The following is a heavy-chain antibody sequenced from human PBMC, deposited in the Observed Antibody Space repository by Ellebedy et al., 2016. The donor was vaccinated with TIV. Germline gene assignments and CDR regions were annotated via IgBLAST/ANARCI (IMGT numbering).Heavy chain of an antibody. Sequence: GESLKISXAASGFTFSSYAMHWVRQAPGKGLEWVANIKQDGSEKFYVDSVKGRFTISRDNSKNTLYLQMNSLRAEDTAVYYCAKPTSSYYDSSGYPVYYYYGMDVWGQGTTVTVSS. J-gene: IGHJ6*02. V-gene: IGHV3-7*03. CDR1: GFTFSSYA. CDR3: AKPTSSYYDSSGYPVYYYYGMDV. D-gene: IGHD3-22*01. CDR2: IKQDGSEK.